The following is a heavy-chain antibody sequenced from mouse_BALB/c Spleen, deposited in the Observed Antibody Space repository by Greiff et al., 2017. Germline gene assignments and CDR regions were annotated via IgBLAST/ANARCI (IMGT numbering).Heavy chain of an antibody. Sequence: EVQLQQSGGDLVKPGGSLKLSCAASGFTFSSYGMSWVRQTPDKRLEWVATISSGGSYTYYPDSVKGRFTISRDNAKNTLYLQMSSLKSEDTAMYYCASDYYGSSYGDYFDYWGQGTTLTVSS. CDR2: ISSGGSYT. V-gene: IGHV5-6*01. J-gene: IGHJ2*01. CDR1: GFTFSSYG. D-gene: IGHD1-1*01. CDR3: ASDYYGSSYGDYFDY.